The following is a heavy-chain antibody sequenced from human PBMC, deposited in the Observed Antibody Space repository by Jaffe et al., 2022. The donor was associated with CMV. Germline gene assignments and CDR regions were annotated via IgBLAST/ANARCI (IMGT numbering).Heavy chain of an antibody. CDR1: GGSISSSSYY. CDR3: ARQAPGGAFDI. Sequence: QLQLQESGPGLVKPSETLSLTCTVSGGSISSSSYYWGWIRQPPGKGLEWIGSIYYSGSTYYNPSLKSRVTISVDTSKNQFSLKLSSVTAADTAVYYCARQAPGGAFDIWGQGTMVTVSS. V-gene: IGHV4-39*01. CDR2: IYYSGST. J-gene: IGHJ3*02. D-gene: IGHD3-16*01.